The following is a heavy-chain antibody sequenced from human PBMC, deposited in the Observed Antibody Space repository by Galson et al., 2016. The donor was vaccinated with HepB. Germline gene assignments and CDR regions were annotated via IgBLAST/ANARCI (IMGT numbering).Heavy chain of an antibody. CDR1: GYTFPRHY. V-gene: IGHV1-46*01. CDR3: ARDNSITNLWWFDP. Sequence: SVKVSCKASGYTFPRHYMHWVRQAPGQGLEWMGLINPTGTATTYAQKFQGRVTMTRDTSTSTASMELSSLRAEDTALYYCARDNSITNLWWFDPWGQGTLVIVSS. CDR2: INPTGTAT. D-gene: IGHD2/OR15-2a*01. J-gene: IGHJ5*02.